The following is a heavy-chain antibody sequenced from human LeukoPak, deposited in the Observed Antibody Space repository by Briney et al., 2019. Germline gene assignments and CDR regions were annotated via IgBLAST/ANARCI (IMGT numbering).Heavy chain of an antibody. D-gene: IGHD2-2*01. CDR1: GYTFTGYY. CDR2: MNPNSGNT. CDR3: AREVREGYCSSTSCGDWFDP. V-gene: IGHV1-8*02. Sequence: ASVKVSCKASGYTFTGYYMHWVRQAPGQGLEWMGWMNPNSGNTGYAQKFQGRVTMTRNTSISTACMELSSLRSEDTAVYYCAREVREGYCSSTSCGDWFDPWGQGTLVTVSS. J-gene: IGHJ5*02.